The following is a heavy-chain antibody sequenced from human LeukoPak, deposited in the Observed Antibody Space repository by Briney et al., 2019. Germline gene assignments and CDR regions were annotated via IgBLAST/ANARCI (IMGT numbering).Heavy chain of an antibody. CDR3: AKRKRRIVVVTAVDFFDY. D-gene: IGHD2-21*02. CDR2: ISGSSTST. CDR1: GFTFSSYA. J-gene: IGHJ4*02. V-gene: IGHV3-23*01. Sequence: PGGSLRLSCAASGFTFSSYAMSWVRQAPGKGLEWVSLISGSSTSTYCADSVKGRFTISRDNSKNTVYLQMNSLRADDTAIYYCAKRKRRIVVVTAVDFFDYWGQGILVTVSS.